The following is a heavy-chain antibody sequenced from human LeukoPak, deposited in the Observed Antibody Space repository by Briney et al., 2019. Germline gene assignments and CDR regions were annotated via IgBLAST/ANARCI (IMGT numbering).Heavy chain of an antibody. CDR3: ASVPPYSGFDFVDS. V-gene: IGHV1-46*01. D-gene: IGHD5-12*01. J-gene: IGHJ4*02. Sequence: ASVKVSCKTSRYTFTTYFIHWVRQAPGQGLEWMGIINPNGGGANYAQKFQGRVTITADESTSTAYMDLSSLRSEDTAVYYCASVPPYSGFDFVDSWGQGTLVTVSS. CDR2: INPNGGGA. CDR1: RYTFTTYF.